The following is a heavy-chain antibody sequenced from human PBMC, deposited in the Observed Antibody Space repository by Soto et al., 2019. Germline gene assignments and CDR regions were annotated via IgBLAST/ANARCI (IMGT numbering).Heavy chain of an antibody. D-gene: IGHD6-13*01. V-gene: IGHV5-51*01. CDR1: GYSFSTNW. CDR2: IYPGDSDT. Sequence: PGESLKISCKGSGYSFSTNWIGWVRQMPGKGLEWMGIIYPGDSDTRYSPSFEGQVAISADKSINTAYLQWSSLKASDTAMYYCATWRGSSWFDYWGQGTQVTVSS. CDR3: ATWRGSSWFDY. J-gene: IGHJ4*02.